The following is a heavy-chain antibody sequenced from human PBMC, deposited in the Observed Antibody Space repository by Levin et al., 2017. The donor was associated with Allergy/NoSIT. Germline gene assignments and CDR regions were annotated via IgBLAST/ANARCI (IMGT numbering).Heavy chain of an antibody. CDR3: ARVFMLVGADYYYYGMDV. Sequence: SQTLSLTCAISGDSVSSNSAAWNWIRQSPSRGLEWLGRTYYRSKWYNDYAVSVKSRITINPDTSKNQFSLQLNSVTPEDTAVYYCARVFMLVGADYYYYGMDVWGQGTTVTVSS. CDR2: TYYRSKWYN. CDR1: GDSVSSNSAA. J-gene: IGHJ6*02. D-gene: IGHD1-26*01. V-gene: IGHV6-1*01.